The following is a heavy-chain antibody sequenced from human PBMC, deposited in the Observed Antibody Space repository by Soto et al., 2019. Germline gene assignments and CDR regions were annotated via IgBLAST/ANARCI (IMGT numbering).Heavy chain of an antibody. Sequence: GGSLRLSCAASGFTFGSYWMNWVRQAPGKGLEWVANIRQDASEKYYVDPVKGRFTISRDNAKNSLYLQMNSLRAEDTAVYYCARDDPKGVWGRYPNLEFWGQGALVTVSS. D-gene: IGHD3-16*02. V-gene: IGHV3-7*05. CDR2: IRQDASEK. J-gene: IGHJ4*02. CDR1: GFTFGSYW. CDR3: ARDDPKGVWGRYPNLEF.